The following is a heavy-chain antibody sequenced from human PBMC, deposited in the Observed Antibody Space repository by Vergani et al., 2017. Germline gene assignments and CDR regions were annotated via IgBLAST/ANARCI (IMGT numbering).Heavy chain of an antibody. J-gene: IGHJ3*02. D-gene: IGHD4-17*01. V-gene: IGHV1-18*01. CDR1: GGTFSSYA. CDR3: AGGITVTKVRSYFDI. Sequence: QVQLVQSGAEVKKPGSSVKVSCKASGGTFSSYAISWVRQAPGQGLEWMGWISAYNGNTNYAQKLQGRVTMTTDTSTSTAYMELRSLRSDDTAVDYCAGGITVTKVRSYFDIWGQGTMVTGSS. CDR2: ISAYNGNT.